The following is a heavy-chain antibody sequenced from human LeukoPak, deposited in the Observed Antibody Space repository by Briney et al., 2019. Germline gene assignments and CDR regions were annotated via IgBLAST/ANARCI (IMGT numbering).Heavy chain of an antibody. J-gene: IGHJ4*02. CDR2: ISGSGGDT. D-gene: IGHD1-26*01. V-gene: IGHV3-23*01. CDR3: AKEGKWELLTYFDY. Sequence: GGSLRLSCAASGFTFSSYAIYWVRQAPGKGLEWVSGISGSGGDTYFADSVKGRFTISRDNSKNTLYLQMNSLRAEDTAVYYCAKEGKWELLTYFDYWGQGTLVTVSS. CDR1: GFTFSSYA.